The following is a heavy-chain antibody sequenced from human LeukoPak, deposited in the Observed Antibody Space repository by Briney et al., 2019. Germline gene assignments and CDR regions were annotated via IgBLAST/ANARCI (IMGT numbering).Heavy chain of an antibody. D-gene: IGHD6-19*01. Sequence: GGSLRLSCAASGFTFSSYWMYWVRQAPGKGLMWVSRINDDGSSTTYADSVKGRFTISRDNAKNTLYLQMNSLRAEDTAVYYCARVGSGSGWYFGDYFDYWGQGTLVTDSS. CDR2: INDDGSST. CDR1: GFTFSSYW. CDR3: ARVGSGSGWYFGDYFDY. J-gene: IGHJ4*02. V-gene: IGHV3-74*01.